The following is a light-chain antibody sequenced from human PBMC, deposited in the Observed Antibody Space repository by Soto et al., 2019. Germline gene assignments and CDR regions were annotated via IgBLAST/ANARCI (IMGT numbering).Light chain of an antibody. CDR1: SSDVGSYNL. CDR2: EGS. V-gene: IGLV2-23*01. Sequence: QSALTQPASVSGSPGQSITISCTGTSSDVGSYNLVSWYQQHPGKAPKLMIYEGSKRPSGFSNRFSGSKSGNTVSLTISGLQAEDEADYYCSSYAGSSTSVFGGGSKLTVL. J-gene: IGLJ2*01. CDR3: SSYAGSSTSV.